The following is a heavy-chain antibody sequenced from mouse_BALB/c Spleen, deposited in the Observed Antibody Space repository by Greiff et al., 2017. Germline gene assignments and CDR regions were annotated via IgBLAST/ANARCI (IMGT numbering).Heavy chain of an antibody. CDR3: ARRVTGTGYYFDY. V-gene: IGHV14-3*02. Sequence: VQLKQSGAELVKPGASVKLSCTASGFNIKDTYMHWVKQRPEQGLEWIGRIDPANGNTKYDPKFQGKATITADTSSNTAYLQLSSLTSEDTAVYYCARRVTGTGYYFDYWGQGTTRTVSS. D-gene: IGHD4-1*01. J-gene: IGHJ2*01. CDR2: IDPANGNT. CDR1: GFNIKDTY.